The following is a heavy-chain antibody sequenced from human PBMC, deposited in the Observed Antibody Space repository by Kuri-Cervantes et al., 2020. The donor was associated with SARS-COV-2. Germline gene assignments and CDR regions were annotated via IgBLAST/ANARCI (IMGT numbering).Heavy chain of an antibody. V-gene: IGHV4-38-2*01. CDR1: GYSISSGYY. CDR2: MYHSGST. J-gene: IGHJ5*02. CDR3: ARTGYYDSSGPVGWFDP. D-gene: IGHD3-22*01. Sequence: SETLSLTCAVSGYSISSGYYWGWIRQSPGKGLEWIGSMYHSGSTTYNPFLKSRVTMSVDTSKNQFSLKLSSVTAVDTAVYYCARTGYYDSSGPVGWFDPWGQGTLVTVSS.